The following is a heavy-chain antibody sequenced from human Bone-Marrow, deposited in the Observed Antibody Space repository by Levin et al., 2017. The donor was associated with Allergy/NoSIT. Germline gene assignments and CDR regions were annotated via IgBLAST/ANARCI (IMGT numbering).Heavy chain of an antibody. V-gene: IGHV1-69*13. CDR1: GGTFSSYA. J-gene: IGHJ5*02. D-gene: IGHD6-19*01. Sequence: SVKVSCKASGGTFSSYAISWVRQAPGQGLEWMGGIIPIFGTANYAQKFQGRVTITADESTSTAYMELSSLRSEDTAVYYCARRAPPFAGWYEGAFDPWGQGTLVTVSS. CDR2: IIPIFGTA. CDR3: ARRAPPFAGWYEGAFDP.